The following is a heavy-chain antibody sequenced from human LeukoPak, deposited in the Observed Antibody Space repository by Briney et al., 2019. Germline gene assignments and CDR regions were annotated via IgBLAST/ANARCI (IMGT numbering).Heavy chain of an antibody. J-gene: IGHJ4*02. CDR1: GSTFSNYA. Sequence: PGASLRLSCAASGSTFSNYAMSWVRQAPGKGLEWVSAITGGGSGIYYADSMKSRFTISRDNSKNTLYLQINSLRAEDTAVYYCAKWGDYDVLTGYYVSDYWGQGTLVTV. CDR2: ITGGGSGI. D-gene: IGHD3-9*01. V-gene: IGHV3-23*01. CDR3: AKWGDYDVLTGYYVSDY.